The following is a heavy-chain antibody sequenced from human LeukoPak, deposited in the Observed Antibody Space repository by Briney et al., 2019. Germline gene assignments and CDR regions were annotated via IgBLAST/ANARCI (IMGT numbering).Heavy chain of an antibody. Sequence: GSLRLSCVASEFTFSSYSMNWVRQAPGKGLEWIGYIYYSGSTNYNPSLKSRVTISVDTSKNQFSLKLSSVTAADTAVYYCARGVPDFWSGYYRGGYFDYWGQGTLVTVSS. CDR1: EFTFSSYS. D-gene: IGHD3-3*01. V-gene: IGHV4-59*01. CDR2: IYYSGST. J-gene: IGHJ4*02. CDR3: ARGVPDFWSGYYRGGYFDY.